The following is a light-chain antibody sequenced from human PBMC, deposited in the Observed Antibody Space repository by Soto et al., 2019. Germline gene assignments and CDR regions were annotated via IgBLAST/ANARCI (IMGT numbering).Light chain of an antibody. J-gene: IGKJ1*01. CDR1: QSVSSY. V-gene: IGKV3-11*01. CDR3: QQRRNRPQP. Sequence: FTEGAASVSGTHGERATLSCRASQSVSSYLAWYQQKPGQAPRLLIYDASNRATGIPARFSGSGSGTEFTLTISSLEPEDFAVYYSQQRRNRPQPFGPGTKV. CDR2: DAS.